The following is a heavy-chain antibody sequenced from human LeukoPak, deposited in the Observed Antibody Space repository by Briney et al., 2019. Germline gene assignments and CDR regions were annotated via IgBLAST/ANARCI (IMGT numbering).Heavy chain of an antibody. CDR1: GGSISSDGYY. V-gene: IGHV4-61*08. Sequence: SETLSLTCVVSGGSISSDGYYWSWIRQPPGKGLEWIGYIYYSGSTNYNPSLKSRVTISVDTSKNQFSLKLSSVTAADTAVYYCARGIAAAGTPDYWGQGTLVTVSS. D-gene: IGHD6-13*01. CDR3: ARGIAAAGTPDY. J-gene: IGHJ4*02. CDR2: IYYSGST.